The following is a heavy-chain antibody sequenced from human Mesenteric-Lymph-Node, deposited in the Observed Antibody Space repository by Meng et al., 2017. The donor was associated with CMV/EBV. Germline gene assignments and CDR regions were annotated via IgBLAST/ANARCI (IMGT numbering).Heavy chain of an antibody. V-gene: IGHV1-69*05. Sequence: SVKVSCKASGGTFSSYAFSWVRQVPGQELEWMAGIIPMFGTTNYAQRFQGRVTITTDESTSTAYMELSSLRSEDTAIYYCARAENDILTGYDGWFDPWGQGTLVTVSS. CDR3: ARAENDILTGYDGWFDP. CDR2: IIPMFGTT. D-gene: IGHD3-9*01. J-gene: IGHJ5*02. CDR1: GGTFSSYA.